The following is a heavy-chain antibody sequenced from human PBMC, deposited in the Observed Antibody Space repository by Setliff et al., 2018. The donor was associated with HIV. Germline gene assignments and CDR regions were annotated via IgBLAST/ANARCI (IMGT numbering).Heavy chain of an antibody. CDR3: VRKEIGVAAASDYFDY. CDR1: GFTFSSYG. D-gene: IGHD2-2*01. J-gene: IGHJ4*02. CDR2: IWYDGSNK. Sequence: LSLTCAASGFTFSSYGMHWVRQAPGKGLEWVAVIWYDGSNKYYAESVKGRFTISRDNSKNTVYLQMSSLRAEDTAVYHCVRKEIGVAAASDYFDYWGPGSLVTVSS. V-gene: IGHV3-33*01.